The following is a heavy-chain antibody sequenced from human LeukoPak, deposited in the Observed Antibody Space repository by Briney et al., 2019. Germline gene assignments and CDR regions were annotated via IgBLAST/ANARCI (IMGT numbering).Heavy chain of an antibody. V-gene: IGHV1-2*02. D-gene: IGHD3-22*01. Sequence: ASLRVSCKPSGYTFTAYYIHWVRQAPGKGLEWVGWINTNSGGRDYAQKFQGRVTMSRDTSISTVYMELSRLTYGDTAVYYCARGVGVDSLRRLDPWGQGTLVTVSS. CDR3: ARGVGVDSLRRLDP. J-gene: IGHJ5*02. CDR1: GYTFTAYY. CDR2: INTNSGGR.